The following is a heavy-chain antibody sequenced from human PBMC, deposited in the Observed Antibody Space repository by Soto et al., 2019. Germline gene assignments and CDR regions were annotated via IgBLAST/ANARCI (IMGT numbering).Heavy chain of an antibody. CDR1: GGSISSGGYS. Sequence: PSETLSLTCAVSGGSISSGGYSWSWIRQPPGKGLEWIGSIYYSGSTYYNPSLKSRVTISGDTSKNQFSLRLRSVTAADTAVYYCARHLYVTFDYWGQGTLVTVSS. V-gene: IGHV4-30-2*03. CDR3: ARHLYVTFDY. CDR2: IYYSGST. D-gene: IGHD3-16*01. J-gene: IGHJ4*02.